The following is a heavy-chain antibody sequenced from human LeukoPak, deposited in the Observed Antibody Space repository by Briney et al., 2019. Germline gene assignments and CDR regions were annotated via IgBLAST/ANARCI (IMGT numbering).Heavy chain of an antibody. CDR3: AKTPFLEWLSFHHYFDY. CDR2: ISGSGGST. Sequence: PGGSLRLSCAPSGFTFCSYAMSWGPHAPREGVEWVSAISGSGGSTYYADSVKGRFTISRDNSKNTLYLQMNSLRAEDTAVYYCAKTPFLEWLSFHHYFDYWGQGTLVTVSS. CDR1: GFTFCSYA. J-gene: IGHJ4*02. V-gene: IGHV3-23*01. D-gene: IGHD3-3*01.